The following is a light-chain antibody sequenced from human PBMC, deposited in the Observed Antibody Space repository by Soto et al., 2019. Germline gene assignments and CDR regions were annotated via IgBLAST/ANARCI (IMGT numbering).Light chain of an antibody. CDR1: QSVFSS. CDR3: QQYNNWPALT. CDR2: GAF. J-gene: IGKJ4*01. Sequence: EIVMTQSPATLSVSPGERVTLSCRASQSVFSSLAWYQQKPGQAPRLLIYGAFTRATGIPARFSGSGSGTEFTLTISSLQSEDFAVYYCQQYNNWPALTFGGGTKVDIK. V-gene: IGKV3D-15*01.